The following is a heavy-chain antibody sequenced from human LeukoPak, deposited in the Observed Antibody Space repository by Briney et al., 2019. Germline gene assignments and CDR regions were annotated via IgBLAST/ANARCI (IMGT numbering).Heavy chain of an antibody. J-gene: IGHJ4*02. CDR3: ARGRVVNSIFDY. CDR2: MNPNSGNT. Sequence: ASVKVSCKASGYTFTSYDINWVRQATGQGLEWMGWMNPNSGNTGYAQKFQGRVTITRNTSISTAYMELRSLRSDDTAVYYCARGRVVNSIFDYWGQGTLVTVSS. D-gene: IGHD2/OR15-2a*01. CDR1: GYTFTSYD. V-gene: IGHV1-8*03.